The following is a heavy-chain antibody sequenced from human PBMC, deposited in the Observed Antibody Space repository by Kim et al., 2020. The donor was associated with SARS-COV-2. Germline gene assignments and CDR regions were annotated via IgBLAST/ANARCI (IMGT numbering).Heavy chain of an antibody. CDR1: GGSISSYY. CDR2: IYTSGST. D-gene: IGHD2-2*01. V-gene: IGHV4-4*07. J-gene: IGHJ6*02. CDR3: ARGGRCSSTSCSLGAYYYYGMDV. Sequence: SETLSLTCTVSGGSISSYYRSWIRQPAGKGLEWIGRIYTSGSTNYNPSLKSRVTMSVDTSKNQFSLKLSSVTAADTAVYYCARGGRCSSTSCSLGAYYYYGMDVWGQGTTVTVSS.